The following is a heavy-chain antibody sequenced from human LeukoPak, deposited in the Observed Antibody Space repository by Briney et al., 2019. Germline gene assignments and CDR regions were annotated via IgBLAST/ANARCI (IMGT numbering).Heavy chain of an antibody. Sequence: ASVKVSCKASGYTFTGYYMHWVRQAPGQGLEWVGWINPNSGGTNYAQKFQGRVTMTRDTSISTAYMELSRLRSDDTAVYYCARAPYHSIAAAGGKGNWFDPWGQGTLVTVSS. D-gene: IGHD6-13*01. V-gene: IGHV1-2*02. CDR3: ARAPYHSIAAAGGKGNWFDP. CDR2: INPNSGGT. CDR1: GYTFTGYY. J-gene: IGHJ5*02.